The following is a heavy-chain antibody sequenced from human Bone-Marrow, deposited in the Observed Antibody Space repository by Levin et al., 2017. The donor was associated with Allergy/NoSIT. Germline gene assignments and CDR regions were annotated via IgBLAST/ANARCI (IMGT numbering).Heavy chain of an antibody. CDR2: ISWDSNTI. CDR3: AKVPSSSGTAYYFHY. J-gene: IGHJ4*02. D-gene: IGHD1-26*01. Sequence: GGSLRLSCAASGFTFDDFAMHWVRQAPGKGLEWVSGISWDSNTIDYADSVKGRFTISRDNAKNSLYLQMNSLTIEDTAFYYCAKVPSSSGTAYYFHYWGRGTLVTVSS. V-gene: IGHV3-9*01. CDR1: GFTFDDFA.